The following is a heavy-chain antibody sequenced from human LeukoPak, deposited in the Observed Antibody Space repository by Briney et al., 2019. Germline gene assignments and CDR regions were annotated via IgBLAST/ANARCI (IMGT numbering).Heavy chain of an antibody. CDR3: ARRPLANNAWDERNWFDP. CDR2: IYNSGST. Sequence: SETLSLTCTVAGGSISTYNCNCIRRPPGKGLEWIWYIYNSGSTYYNPSLKGLVTMSMDTSKNQFSLKLSSVTAADTATYYCARRPLANNAWDERNWFDPWGKGTLVTACS. J-gene: IGHJ5*02. CDR1: GGSISTYN. V-gene: IGHV4-59*13. D-gene: IGHD1-26*01.